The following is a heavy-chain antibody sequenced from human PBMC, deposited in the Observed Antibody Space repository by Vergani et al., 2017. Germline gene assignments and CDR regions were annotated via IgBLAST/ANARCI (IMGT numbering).Heavy chain of an antibody. D-gene: IGHD1-1*01. J-gene: IGHJ4*02. CDR2: IYPADSDT. V-gene: IGHV5-51*01. CDR1: EYSFGNYW. CDR3: ARHTTNSDS. Sequence: EVELVQSGPEMRTPGESLQLSCKGSEYSFGNYWIGWGRPMPGKGLEWMGIIYPADSDTRYSPSFQGQVTISADKSISTAFLQWDSLKATDTALYYCARHTTNSDSWGQGTLVTVSS.